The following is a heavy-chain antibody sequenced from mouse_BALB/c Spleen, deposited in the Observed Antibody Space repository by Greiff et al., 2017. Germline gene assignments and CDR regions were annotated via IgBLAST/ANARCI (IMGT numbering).Heavy chain of an antibody. CDR2: INPGSGGT. CDR1: GYAFTNYL. CDR3: ARSSLDY. Sequence: QVQLQQSGAELVRPGTSVKVSCKASGYAFTNYLIEWVKQRPGQGLEWIGVINPGSGGTNYNEKFKGKATLTADKSSSTAYMQLSSLTSDDSAVYCGARSSLDYWGQGTTLTVSS. V-gene: IGHV1-54*01. J-gene: IGHJ2*01.